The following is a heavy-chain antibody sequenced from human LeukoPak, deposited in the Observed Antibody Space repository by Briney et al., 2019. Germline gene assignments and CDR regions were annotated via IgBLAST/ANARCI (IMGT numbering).Heavy chain of an antibody. CDR3: ARDSDYYYDSSAWGFDY. CDR2: ISAYNGNT. CDR1: GYTFTSYG. J-gene: IGHJ4*02. Sequence: ASVKVSCKVSGYTFTSYGISWVRQAPGQGLEWMGWISAYNGNTNYAQKLQGRVTMTTDTSTSTAYMELRSLRSDDTAVYYCARDSDYYYDSSAWGFDYWGRGTLVTVSS. D-gene: IGHD3-22*01. V-gene: IGHV1-18*01.